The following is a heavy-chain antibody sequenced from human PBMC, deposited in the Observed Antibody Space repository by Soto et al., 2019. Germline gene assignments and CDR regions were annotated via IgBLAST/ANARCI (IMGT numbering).Heavy chain of an antibody. CDR2: ISYDGSNK. CDR3: AKDLGVAAAAPYNWFDP. V-gene: IGHV3-30*18. D-gene: IGHD6-13*01. Sequence: GGSLILSCAASGFTFSSYGMHWVRQAPGKGLEWVAVISYDGSNKYYADSAKGRFTISRDNSKNTLYLQMNSLRAEDTAVYYCAKDLGVAAAAPYNWFDPWGQGTLVTVSS. J-gene: IGHJ5*02. CDR1: GFTFSSYG.